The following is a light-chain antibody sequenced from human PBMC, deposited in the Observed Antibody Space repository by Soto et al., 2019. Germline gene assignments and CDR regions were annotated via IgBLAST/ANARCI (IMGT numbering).Light chain of an antibody. CDR3: QQYDRASWT. Sequence: DIQMTQSPSTLSASVGDRVIITCRASQSISSWLAWYQQKPGKAPNLLIYRASTLKSGIPSRFSGSGSGTEFTLTISSLQTDDFATYYCQQYDRASWTFGPGTKVEIK. J-gene: IGKJ1*01. CDR2: RAS. V-gene: IGKV1-5*03. CDR1: QSISSW.